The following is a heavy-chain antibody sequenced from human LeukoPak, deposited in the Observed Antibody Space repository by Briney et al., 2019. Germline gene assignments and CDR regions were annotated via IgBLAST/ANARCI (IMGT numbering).Heavy chain of an antibody. CDR1: GFTFSAYS. CDR2: ISRDSTYI. Sequence: GGSLRLSCAASGFTFSAYSMNWVRQAPGKGLEWVSSISRDSTYIYYADSVKGRFTISRDNAKNSLYLQMNSLRVEDTAVYYCARILDSAWGELGYWGQGTLVTVSS. CDR3: ARILDSAWGELGY. V-gene: IGHV3-21*01. J-gene: IGHJ4*02. D-gene: IGHD6-19*01.